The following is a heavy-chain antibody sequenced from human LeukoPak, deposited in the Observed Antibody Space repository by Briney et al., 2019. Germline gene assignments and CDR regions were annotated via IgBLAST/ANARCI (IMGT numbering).Heavy chain of an antibody. CDR3: ATGYGYDFWSGYYEWVY. V-gene: IGHV1-8*01. CDR2: MNPNSGNT. CDR1: GYTFTSYD. D-gene: IGHD3-3*01. J-gene: IGHJ4*02. Sequence: GASVKVSCKASGYTFTSYDINWVRQATGQGLEWMGWMNPNSGNTGYAQKFQGRVTMTRNTSISTAYMELSSLRSEDTAVYYCATGYGYDFWSGYYEWVYWGQGTLVTVSS.